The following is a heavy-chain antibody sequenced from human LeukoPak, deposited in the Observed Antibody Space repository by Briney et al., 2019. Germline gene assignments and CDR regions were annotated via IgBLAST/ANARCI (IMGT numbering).Heavy chain of an antibody. CDR2: MNPNSGNT. J-gene: IGHJ4*02. CDR3: ASTYSSSWYEDLFDY. Sequence: ASVKVSCKASGYTFTSYDINWMRQATGQGLEWMGWMNPNSGNTGYAQKFQGRVTMTRNTSISTAYMELSSLRSEDTAVYYCASTYSSSWYEDLFDYWGQGTLVTVSS. V-gene: IGHV1-8*01. CDR1: GYTFTSYD. D-gene: IGHD6-13*01.